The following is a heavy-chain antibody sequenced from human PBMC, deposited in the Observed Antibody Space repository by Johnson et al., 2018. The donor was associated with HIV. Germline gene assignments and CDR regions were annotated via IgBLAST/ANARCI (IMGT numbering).Heavy chain of an antibody. CDR3: AKERMGLAYCGGDCWEDAFDI. CDR1: GFTFSSYA. CDR2: ISYDGSNK. V-gene: IGHV3-30*04. Sequence: QLVESGGGVVQPGRSLRLSCAASGFTFSSYAMHWVRQAPGKGLEWVAVISYDGSNKYYADSVKGRFTISRDNSKNTLYLQMNSLRAEDTAVYYCAKERMGLAYCGGDCWEDAFDIWGQGTMVTVSS. D-gene: IGHD2-21*01. J-gene: IGHJ3*02.